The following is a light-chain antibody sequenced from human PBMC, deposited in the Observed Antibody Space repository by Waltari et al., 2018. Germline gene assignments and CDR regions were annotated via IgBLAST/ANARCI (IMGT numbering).Light chain of an antibody. CDR2: EAS. CDR3: QHYDSLPLT. CDR1: QDITND. Sequence: DIQMTQSPSSLSASVGDRVTITCRASQDITNDLAWYQQKPGENPKLLIYEASRLQSGIPFRFSGSGSGTDFTLTISSLQVEDFATYYCQHYDSLPLTFGGGTKVEIK. V-gene: IGKV1-27*01. J-gene: IGKJ4*01.